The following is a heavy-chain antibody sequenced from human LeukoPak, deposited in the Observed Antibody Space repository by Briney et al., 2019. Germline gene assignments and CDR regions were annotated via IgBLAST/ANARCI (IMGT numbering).Heavy chain of an antibody. CDR2: IYSGGST. D-gene: IGHD3-3*01. CDR1: GFTVSSNY. V-gene: IGHV3-66*01. Sequence: GGSLRLSCAASGFTVSSNYMSWVRQAPGKGLEWVSVIYSGGSTYYADSVKGRFTISRDNSKNTLYLQMNSLRAEDTAVYYCARDRITIFGVVHYYYGMDVWGQGTTVTVSS. CDR3: ARDRITIFGVVHYYYGMDV. J-gene: IGHJ6*02.